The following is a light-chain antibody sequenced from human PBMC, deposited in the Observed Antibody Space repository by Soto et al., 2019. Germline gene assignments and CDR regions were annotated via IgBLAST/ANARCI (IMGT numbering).Light chain of an antibody. Sequence: EIVMTQSPATLSVSPGERATLSCRASQSISSSLAWYQLQPGQAPRLLIYGASTRAAGIPARFSGSGSGTDFTLTTISLQSEDLTVDYCQQYNDWRYTFGQGTKLEIK. CDR2: GAS. CDR1: QSISSS. CDR3: QQYNDWRYT. V-gene: IGKV3-15*01. J-gene: IGKJ2*01.